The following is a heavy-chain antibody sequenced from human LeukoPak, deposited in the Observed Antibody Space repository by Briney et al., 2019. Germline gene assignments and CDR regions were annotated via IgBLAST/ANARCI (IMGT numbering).Heavy chain of an antibody. V-gene: IGHV4-59*01. D-gene: IGHD6-13*01. CDR1: GGSINSYF. Sequence: PSETLSLTCTVSGGSINSYFWTWLRQPPGKGLEWIGYIYSGSTNYNPSLKSRVTISVDTSKNHFSLKLSSVTAADTAVYYCARFSSSWYGVDVWGKGITVTVSS. J-gene: IGHJ6*04. CDR3: ARFSSSWYGVDV. CDR2: IYSGST.